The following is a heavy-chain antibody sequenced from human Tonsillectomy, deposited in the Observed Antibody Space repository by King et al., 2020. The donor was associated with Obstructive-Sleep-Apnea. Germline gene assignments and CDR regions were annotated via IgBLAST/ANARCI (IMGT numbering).Heavy chain of an antibody. CDR1: GFSFNNYG. J-gene: IGHJ3*02. Sequence: VQLVESGGGVVQPGRSLRLSCVASGFSFNNYGMHWVRQIPGKGLEWVTFIRVDGSNKEYADSVKGRFTISRDNSKNTLYVQMNSLRTEDTAVYYCATLSGTTSGAFDIWGQGTMVTVSS. CDR2: IRVDGSNK. CDR3: ATLSGTTSGAFDI. D-gene: IGHD1-20*01. V-gene: IGHV3-30*02.